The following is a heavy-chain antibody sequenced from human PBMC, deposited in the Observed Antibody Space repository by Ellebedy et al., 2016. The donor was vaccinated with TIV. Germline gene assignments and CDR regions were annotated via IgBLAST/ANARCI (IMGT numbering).Heavy chain of an antibody. CDR3: ARDPSARPFGG. V-gene: IGHV3-21*01. J-gene: IGHJ4*02. D-gene: IGHD3-10*01. CDR2: ISNTGSRT. Sequence: PGGSLRLSCAVSGFTFSSHAMHWVRQAPGKGLEWVATISNTGSRTYYADSVKGRFTISRDNAKNSLYLQMNSLRAEDTAVYYCARDPSARPFGGWGQGTLVTVSS. CDR1: GFTFSSHA.